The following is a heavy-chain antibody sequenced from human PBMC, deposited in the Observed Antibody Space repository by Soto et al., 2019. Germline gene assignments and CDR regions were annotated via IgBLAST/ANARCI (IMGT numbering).Heavy chain of an antibody. CDR3: AKANQRLVHDY. J-gene: IGHJ4*02. V-gene: IGHV3-30*18. D-gene: IGHD2-8*02. CDR1: GFTFRNYG. CDR2: ISHDGSDK. Sequence: PWGSLRLSCAASGFTFRNYGMHWVRQAPGKGLEWVAVISHDGSDKYYADSMKGRFIISRDNSENTLFLNMNSLKPEDTAVYYCAKANQRLVHDYWGQGTLVTVSS.